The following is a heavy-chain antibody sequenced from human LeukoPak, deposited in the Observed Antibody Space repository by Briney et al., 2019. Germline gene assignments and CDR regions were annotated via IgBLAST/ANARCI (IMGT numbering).Heavy chain of an antibody. V-gene: IGHV3-23*01. CDR2: VGSGGSQ. CDR1: GFSFSSYT. D-gene: IGHD6-19*01. Sequence: GGALRLSCAASGFSFSSYTMNLVRQAPGKGLEGVSGVGSGGSQYYAASVKGSFTVSRDNSECTLYLHMNSLRAEATAVYYCRTGYTSGWRFDYWGQGTLVTVSS. J-gene: IGHJ4*02. CDR3: RTGYTSGWRFDY.